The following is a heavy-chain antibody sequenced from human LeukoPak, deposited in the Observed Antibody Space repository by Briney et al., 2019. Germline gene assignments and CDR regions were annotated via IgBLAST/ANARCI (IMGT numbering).Heavy chain of an antibody. J-gene: IGHJ4*02. CDR1: GYTFTSYA. V-gene: IGHV7-4-1*02. D-gene: IGHD3-22*01. CDR3: ARDYDSSGYHYGY. CDR2: INTNTGNP. Sequence: GASVKVSCKASGYTFTSYAMNWVRQAPGQGLEWMGWINTNTGNPTFAQGLTGRFVFSLDTSVSTAYLQISSLKAEDTAVYYCARDYDSSGYHYGYWGQGTLVTVSS.